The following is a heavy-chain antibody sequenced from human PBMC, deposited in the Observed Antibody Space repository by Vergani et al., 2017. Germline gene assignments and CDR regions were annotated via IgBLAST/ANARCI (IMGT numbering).Heavy chain of an antibody. CDR2: IYYSGST. CDR3: ARDSLRIVGAKVHYGMDV. J-gene: IGHJ6*02. CDR1: GGSFSGYY. Sequence: QVQLQQWGAGLLKPSETLSLTCAVYGGSFSGYYWSWIRQPPGKGLEWIGYIYYSGSTYYNPSLKSRVTRSVDTSKNQFSLKLSSVTAADTAVYYCARDSLRIVGAKVHYGMDVWGQGTTVTVSS. D-gene: IGHD1-26*01. V-gene: IGHV4-34*01.